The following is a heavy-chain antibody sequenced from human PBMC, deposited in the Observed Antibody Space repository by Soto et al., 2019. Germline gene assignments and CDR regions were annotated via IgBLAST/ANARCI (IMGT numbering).Heavy chain of an antibody. CDR3: AKDILSRYDYVLDV. CDR1: GFTFDDYT. V-gene: IGHV3-43*01. D-gene: IGHD3-16*01. J-gene: IGHJ6*02. Sequence: GGSLRLSCAASGFTFDDYTMHWVRQAPGKGLEWVSLISWDGGSTYYADSVKGRFTISRDNSKNSLYLQMNSLRTEDTALYYCAKDILSRYDYVLDVWGQGTTVTVSS. CDR2: ISWDGGST.